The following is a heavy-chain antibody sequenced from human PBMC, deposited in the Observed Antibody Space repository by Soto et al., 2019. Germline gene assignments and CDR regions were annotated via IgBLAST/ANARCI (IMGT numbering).Heavy chain of an antibody. CDR3: ARASYTDYVHDY. CDR2: IGYDGSNK. V-gene: IGHV3-33*01. J-gene: IGHJ4*02. Sequence: QVQLVESGGGVVQPGRSLRLSCAASGFTFSSYGMHWVRQTPVKGLEWVAAIGYDGSNKYYADSVKGRFTISRDNSKNTLYLQMNSLRAEDTAVYYCARASYTDYVHDYWGQGTLVTVSS. D-gene: IGHD3-16*01. CDR1: GFTFSSYG.